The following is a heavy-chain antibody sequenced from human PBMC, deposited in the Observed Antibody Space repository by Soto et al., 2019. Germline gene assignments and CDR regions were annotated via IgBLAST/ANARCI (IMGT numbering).Heavy chain of an antibody. Sequence: PSETLSLTCTVSGGSISSYYWSWIRQPPGKGLEWIGYIYYSGSTNYNPSLKSRVTISVDKSTNTAYMQLSSLRSEDTAIYYCAASYGSGYRAFDYWGQGALVTVSS. V-gene: IGHV4-59*03. CDR1: GGSISSYY. CDR3: AASYGSGYRAFDY. D-gene: IGHD3-10*01. CDR2: IYYSGST. J-gene: IGHJ4*02.